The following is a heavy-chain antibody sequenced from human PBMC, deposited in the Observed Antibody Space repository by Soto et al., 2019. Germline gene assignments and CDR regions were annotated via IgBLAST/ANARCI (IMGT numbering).Heavy chain of an antibody. CDR1: GGSISSGGYY. CDR3: ARDRHDFWYMEV. Sequence: SETLSLTCTVSGGSISSGGYYWSWIRQHPGKGLEWIGYIYYSGSTYYNPSLKSRVTISVDTSKNQFSLKLSSVTAADTAVYYCARDRHDFWYMEVRGKGTTVTVPS. V-gene: IGHV4-31*03. CDR2: IYYSGST. J-gene: IGHJ6*03. D-gene: IGHD3-3*01.